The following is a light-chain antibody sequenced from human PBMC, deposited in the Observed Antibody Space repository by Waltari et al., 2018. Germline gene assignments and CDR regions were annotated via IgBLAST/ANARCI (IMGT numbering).Light chain of an antibody. CDR1: QGVGTS. J-gene: IGKJ3*01. CDR2: DAS. Sequence: EIVLPQSPATLSLSPGDRATLSCMASQGVGTSVGWYQQRPGQAPRLLVYDASNRATGIPARFSGSGSGTDFTLTISSLETEDFAVYYCQQRDKWVTFGPGTTVEIK. V-gene: IGKV3-11*01. CDR3: QQRDKWVT.